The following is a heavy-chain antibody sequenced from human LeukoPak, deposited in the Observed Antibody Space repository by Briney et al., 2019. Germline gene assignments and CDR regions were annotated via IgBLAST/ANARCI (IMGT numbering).Heavy chain of an antibody. D-gene: IGHD3-3*01. CDR2: PNRDSSYI. Sequence: GGSLRLSCAASGFTFSSYSMNWVRQAPGKGLEWVSSPNRDSSYIYYSDSVRGRFTISRDNAKNSLYLQMNSLRAEDTAVYYCARIMTQYDGSAVDYWGQGTLVTVSS. CDR1: GFTFSSYS. V-gene: IGHV3-21*01. CDR3: ARIMTQYDGSAVDY. J-gene: IGHJ4*02.